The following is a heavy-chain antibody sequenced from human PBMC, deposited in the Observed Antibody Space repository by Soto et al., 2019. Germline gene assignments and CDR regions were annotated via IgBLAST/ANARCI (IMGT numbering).Heavy chain of an antibody. CDR3: ARHVPFYKRNYWLDP. CDR1: GYSFSSNW. J-gene: IGHJ5*02. Sequence: GESLKISCKGSGYSFSSNWIAWVRQMPGKGLEWMGIIYPGDSDTRYSPSFQGQVTISADKSIGTAYLQWSSLKASDTAMYYCARHVPFYKRNYWLDPWGQETLVTVSS. CDR2: IYPGDSDT. D-gene: IGHD1-7*01. V-gene: IGHV5-51*01.